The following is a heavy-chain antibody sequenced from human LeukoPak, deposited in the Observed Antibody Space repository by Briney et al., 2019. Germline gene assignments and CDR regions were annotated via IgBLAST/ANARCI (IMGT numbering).Heavy chain of an antibody. Sequence: PSETLSLTCTVSGGSISSYYWSWLRQPPGKGLEWIGYIYYSGSTNYNPSLKSRVNISVDTSKNQFSLKLSSVTAADTAVYYCARTEGAAGMGVGYYYYMDVWGKGTTVTVSS. D-gene: IGHD6-13*01. J-gene: IGHJ6*03. CDR2: IYYSGST. CDR1: GGSISSYY. V-gene: IGHV4-59*01. CDR3: ARTEGAAGMGVGYYYYMDV.